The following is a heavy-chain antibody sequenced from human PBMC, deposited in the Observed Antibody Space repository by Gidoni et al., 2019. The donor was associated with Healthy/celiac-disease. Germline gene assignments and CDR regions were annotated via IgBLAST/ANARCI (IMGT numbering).Heavy chain of an antibody. Sequence: EVQLVEPGGGLIPLGGSLILSCSASGFNVRSNYMSWVRQAPGKGLEGVSVIYSGGRTYDADSVKGRFTISRDNSKNTLYLQMNSLRAEDTAVYYCARELRGEMATIDAFDIWGQGTMVTVSS. CDR3: ARELRGEMATIDAFDI. J-gene: IGHJ3*02. CDR2: IYSGGRT. D-gene: IGHD5-12*01. V-gene: IGHV3-53*01. CDR1: GFNVRSNY.